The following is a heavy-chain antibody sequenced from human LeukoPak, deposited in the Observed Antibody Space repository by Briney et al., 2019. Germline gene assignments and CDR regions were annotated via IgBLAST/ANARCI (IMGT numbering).Heavy chain of an antibody. D-gene: IGHD3-3*01. CDR1: GGSISSYY. Sequence: SETLSLTCTVYGGSISSYYWSWIRQPPGKGLEWIGYIYYSGSTNYNPSLKSRLTISLDTSKNQFSLKLSSVTAADSAMYYCARELWSGYPIFDYWGQGTLVTVSS. CDR2: IYYSGST. CDR3: ARELWSGYPIFDY. V-gene: IGHV4-59*01. J-gene: IGHJ4*02.